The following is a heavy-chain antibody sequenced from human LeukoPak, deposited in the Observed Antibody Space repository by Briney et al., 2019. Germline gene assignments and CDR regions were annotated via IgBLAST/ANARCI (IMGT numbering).Heavy chain of an antibody. CDR1: GYTFPNSG. CDR3: ARDLSWFGELLRRHNWFDP. Sequence: ASVKVSCKASGYTFPNSGITWVRQAPGQGLEWVGWISAYNGNTNYAQKLQGRVTMTTDTSTGTAYMELRSLRSDDTAVYYCARDLSWFGELLRRHNWFDPWGQGTLVTVSS. V-gene: IGHV1-18*01. CDR2: ISAYNGNT. D-gene: IGHD3-10*01. J-gene: IGHJ5*02.